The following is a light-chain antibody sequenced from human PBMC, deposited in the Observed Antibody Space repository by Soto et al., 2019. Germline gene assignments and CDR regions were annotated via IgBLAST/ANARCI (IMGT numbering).Light chain of an antibody. V-gene: IGLV3-21*04. CDR3: QVWDSSSDPPGVV. CDR2: YDS. CDR1: NIGSKT. Sequence: SYELTQPPSVSVAPGKTARITCGGNNIGSKTVHWYQQKPGQAPVLVIYYDSDRPSGIPARFSGSNSENTATLTISRVEAGDEADYYCQVWDSSSDPPGVVFGGGTKLTVL. J-gene: IGLJ2*01.